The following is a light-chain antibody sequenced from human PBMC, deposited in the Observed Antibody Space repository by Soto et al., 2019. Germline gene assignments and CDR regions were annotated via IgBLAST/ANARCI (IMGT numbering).Light chain of an antibody. CDR2: DAS. J-gene: IGKJ5*01. V-gene: IGKV3-11*01. CDR1: QSVSSY. CDR3: QQRRNWQGIT. Sequence: EIVLTQSPATLSLSPGERATLSCRASQSVSSYLAWYQQKPGQAPRLLIYDASNRATGTPARFRGSGSGTDFTLTISSLEPEDFAVSYWQQRRNWQGITFGQGTRLEIK.